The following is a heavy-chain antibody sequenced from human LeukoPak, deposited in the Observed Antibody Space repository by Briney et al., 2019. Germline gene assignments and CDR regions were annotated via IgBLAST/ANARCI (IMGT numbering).Heavy chain of an antibody. CDR3: AGNLGHSSGYYYVFDY. CDR1: GGTFSSYA. D-gene: IGHD3-22*01. CDR2: IIPIFGTA. J-gene: IGHJ4*02. V-gene: IGHV1-69*13. Sequence: SVKVSCKASGGTFSSYAISWVRQAPGQGLEWMGGIIPIFGTANYAQKFQGRVTITADESTSTAYMELSSLRSEDTAVYYCAGNLGHSSGYYYVFDYWGQGTLVTVS.